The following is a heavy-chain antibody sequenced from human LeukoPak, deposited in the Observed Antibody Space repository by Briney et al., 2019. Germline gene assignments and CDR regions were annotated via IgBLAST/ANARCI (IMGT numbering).Heavy chain of an antibody. Sequence: PGGSLRLSCAASGFTFSNAWMSWVRQAPGKGLEWVGRIKSKTDGGTTDYAAPVKGRFTISRDDSKNTLYLQMNSLKTEDTAVYYCTTDLDFDDAFDIWGQGTMVTVSS. CDR3: TTDLDFDDAFDI. CDR1: GFTFSNAW. CDR2: IKSKTDGGTT. J-gene: IGHJ3*02. V-gene: IGHV3-15*01.